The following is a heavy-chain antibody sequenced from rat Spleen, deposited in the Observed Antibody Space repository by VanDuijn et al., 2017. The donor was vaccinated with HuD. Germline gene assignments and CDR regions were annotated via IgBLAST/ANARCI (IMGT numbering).Heavy chain of an antibody. J-gene: IGHJ2*01. CDR1: GFSLTSYG. CDR3: ARHRRSSYIHEYFDY. D-gene: IGHD1-2*01. CDR2: IWSGGST. Sequence: QVQLKESGPGLVQPSRTLSLTCTVSGFSLTSYGVSWVRQPPGKGLEWIAAIWSGGSTAYNSLLKSRLSISRDTSKSQVFLKMNSLQPEDTGTYYCARHRRSSYIHEYFDYWGQGVMVTVSS. V-gene: IGHV2-4*01.